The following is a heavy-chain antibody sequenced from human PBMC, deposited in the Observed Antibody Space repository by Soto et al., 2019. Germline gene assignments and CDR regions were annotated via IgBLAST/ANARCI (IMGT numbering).Heavy chain of an antibody. V-gene: IGHV4-59*01. D-gene: IGHD3-16*01. Sequence: SETLSLTGTVSGGSISRFFWGWIRQPPGKGLELIGYIYYTGSTNYHPSLKSRVTISVDTSKNQFSLKLNSVTAADTAVYFCARSLRNDLFDYWGQGALVTVSS. CDR1: GGSISRFF. J-gene: IGHJ4*02. CDR2: IYYTGST. CDR3: ARSLRNDLFDY.